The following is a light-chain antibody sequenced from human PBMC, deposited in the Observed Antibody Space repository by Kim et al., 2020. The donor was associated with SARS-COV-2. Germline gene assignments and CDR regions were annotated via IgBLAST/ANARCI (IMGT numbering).Light chain of an antibody. CDR2: DVS. Sequence: QSALTQPRSVSGSPGQSVTISCTGTSSDVGGYNYVSWYQQHSGKAPKLMIYDVSKRPSGVPDRFSGSKSGNTASLTISGLQAEDEADYYCCSYAGSYTFVVFGGGTQLTVL. V-gene: IGLV2-11*01. CDR1: SSDVGGYNY. CDR3: CSYAGSYTFVV. J-gene: IGLJ2*01.